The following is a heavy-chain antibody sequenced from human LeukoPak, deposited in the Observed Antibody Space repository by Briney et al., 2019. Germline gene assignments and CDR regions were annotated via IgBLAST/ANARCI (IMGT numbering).Heavy chain of an antibody. CDR2: ISPSSGGT. D-gene: IGHD1-7*01. J-gene: IGHJ4*02. CDR3: ARVEGITATTGD. CDR1: GYTFTDYY. Sequence: ASVKVSCKASGYTFTDYYIHWVRQAPGQGLEWMGRISPSSGGTIYAQKFQGRFTMTTDTSIVTAYMDLSRPTSDDTAVYYCARVEGITATTGDWGQGTLVTVSS. V-gene: IGHV1-2*02.